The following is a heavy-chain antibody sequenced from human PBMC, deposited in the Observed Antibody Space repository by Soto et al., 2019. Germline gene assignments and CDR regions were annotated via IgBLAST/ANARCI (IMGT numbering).Heavy chain of an antibody. V-gene: IGHV4-4*07. CDR3: AGADAGIVGATTYYYYGMDV. J-gene: IGHJ6*02. CDR2: IYTSGST. D-gene: IGHD1-26*01. Sequence: PSETRSRTWTVSGGSISSYYWSWIRQPAGKGLEWIGRIYTSGSTNYNPSLKSRVTMSVDTSKNQFSLKLSSVTAADTAVYYCAGADAGIVGATTYYYYGMDVWGQGTTVTVSS. CDR1: GGSISSYY.